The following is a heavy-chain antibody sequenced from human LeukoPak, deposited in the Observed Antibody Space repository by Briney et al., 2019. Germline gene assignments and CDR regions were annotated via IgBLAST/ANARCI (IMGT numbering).Heavy chain of an antibody. CDR1: GYTFTSYG. CDR3: AYDSSGLSAFDI. CDR2: IIPIFGTA. V-gene: IGHV1-69*13. J-gene: IGHJ3*02. Sequence: SVKVSCKASGYTFTSYGISWVRQAPGQGLEWMGGIIPIFGTANYAQKFQGRVTITADESTSTAYMELSSLRSEDTAVYYCAYDSSGLSAFDIWGQGTMVTVSS. D-gene: IGHD3-22*01.